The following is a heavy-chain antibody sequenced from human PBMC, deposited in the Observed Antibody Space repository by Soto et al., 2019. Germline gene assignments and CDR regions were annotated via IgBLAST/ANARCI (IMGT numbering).Heavy chain of an antibody. CDR1: GDTFSFYT. CDR2: INPIVSMS. D-gene: IGHD3-10*01. J-gene: IGHJ4*02. CDR3: AASYGSGYRAFDY. Sequence: QVQLVQSGTEVKKPGSSVKVSCKASGDTFSFYTINWVRQAPGLGLEWVGRINPIVSMSNYAQKFQGRVSMTADKSTSTAYRELRSLRSDATAMYFCAASYGSGYRAFDYWGQGALVIVSS. V-gene: IGHV1-69*02.